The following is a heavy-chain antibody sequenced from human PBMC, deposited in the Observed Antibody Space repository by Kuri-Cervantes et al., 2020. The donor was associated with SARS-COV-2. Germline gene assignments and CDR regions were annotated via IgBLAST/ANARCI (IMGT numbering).Heavy chain of an antibody. CDR1: GDTFTHRF. Sequence: SVKVSCKASGDTFTHRFLHWVRQAPGQAPEWMGWITPFNGNTNYAQKFQDRVTITRDRSASTAYMELSSLRSEDTAMCCCARSGPGAISREDDAFDIWGQGTMVTVSS. V-gene: IGHV1-45*02. D-gene: IGHD2-21*01. CDR2: ITPFNGNT. J-gene: IGHJ3*02. CDR3: ARSGPGAISREDDAFDI.